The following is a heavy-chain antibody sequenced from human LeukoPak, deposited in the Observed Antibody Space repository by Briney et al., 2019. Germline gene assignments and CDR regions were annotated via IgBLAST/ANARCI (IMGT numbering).Heavy chain of an antibody. CDR1: GGSISSYY. CDR3: ARANTVGATDY. J-gene: IGHJ4*02. Sequence: PSETLSLTCTVSGGSISSYYWSWIRQPPGKGLEWIGYIYYGGSTNYNPSLKSRVTISVDTSKNQFSLKLSSVTAADTAVYYCARANTVGATDYWGQGTLVTVSS. CDR2: IYYGGST. V-gene: IGHV4-59*01. D-gene: IGHD1-26*01.